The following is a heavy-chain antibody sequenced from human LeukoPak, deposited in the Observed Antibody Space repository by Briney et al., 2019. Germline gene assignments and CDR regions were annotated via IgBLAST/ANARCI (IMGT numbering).Heavy chain of an antibody. V-gene: IGHV1-2*02. CDR2: INPNSGGT. D-gene: IGHD1-26*01. J-gene: IGHJ4*02. CDR3: ARQGDGSYYFDY. CDR1: GYTFTGYY. Sequence: GASVKVSCKASGYTFTGYYMHWVRQAPGQGLEWMGWINPNSGGTNYAQKFQGRVTMTRDTSISTAYMELSSLRSEDTAVYYCARQGDGSYYFDYWGQGTLVTVSS.